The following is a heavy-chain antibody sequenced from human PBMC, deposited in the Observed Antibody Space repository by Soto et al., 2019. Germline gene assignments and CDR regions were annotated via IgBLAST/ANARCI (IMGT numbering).Heavy chain of an antibody. D-gene: IGHD3-16*01. CDR1: GFTFRSYV. CDR3: ARWGTTGGLDV. V-gene: IGHV3-30*03. CDR2: TSYDGSNN. J-gene: IGHJ4*02. Sequence: QVQLVESGGGVVQPGTSLRLSCVGSGFTFRSYVIHWVRQAPGKGLEWVALTSYDGSNNFYGDSVKGRFTISRDNSRNTVELQMDSLRPQDTALYYCARWGTTGGLDVWGQRTLVSVSS.